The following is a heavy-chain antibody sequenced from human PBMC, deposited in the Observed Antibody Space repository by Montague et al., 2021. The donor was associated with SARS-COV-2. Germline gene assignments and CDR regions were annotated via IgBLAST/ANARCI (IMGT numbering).Heavy chain of an antibody. Sequence: SLRLSCAASGFTFSSYWMSWVRQAPGKGLEWVANIKQDGSERYYVDSVKGQFTISRDNAKNSLYLQMNSLRAEDTAVYYCARDRRFLEWLPTLGCFDPWGQGTLVTVSS. CDR3: ARDRRFLEWLPTLGCFDP. D-gene: IGHD3-3*01. CDR1: GFTFSSYW. CDR2: IKQDGSER. V-gene: IGHV3-7*01. J-gene: IGHJ5*02.